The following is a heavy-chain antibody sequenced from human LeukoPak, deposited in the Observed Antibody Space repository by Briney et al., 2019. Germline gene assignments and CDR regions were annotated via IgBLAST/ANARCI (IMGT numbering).Heavy chain of an antibody. CDR3: ARDGRAYCGGDCQQGNWFDP. CDR1: GGSISSGGHY. D-gene: IGHD2-21*02. CDR2: IYYSGST. J-gene: IGHJ5*02. Sequence: SETLSLTCTVSGGSISSGGHYWSWIRQHPGKGLEWIGYIYYSGSTYYNPSLKSRVTISVDTSKNQFSLKLSSVTAADTAVYYCARDGRAYCGGDCQQGNWFDPWGQGTLVTVSS. V-gene: IGHV4-31*03.